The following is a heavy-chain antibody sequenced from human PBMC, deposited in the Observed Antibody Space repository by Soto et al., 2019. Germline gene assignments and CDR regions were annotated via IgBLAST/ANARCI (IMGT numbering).Heavy chain of an antibody. D-gene: IGHD2-2*01. CDR1: GGSISSGDYY. J-gene: IGHJ4*02. CDR2: IYYSGST. Sequence: PSETLSLTCTVSGGSISSGDYYWSWIRQHPGKGLEWIGYIYYSGSTYYNPSLKSRVTISVDASKNQFSLKLSSVTAADTAVYYCARSSTSANYFDYWGQGTLVTVSS. V-gene: IGHV4-31*03. CDR3: ARSSTSANYFDY.